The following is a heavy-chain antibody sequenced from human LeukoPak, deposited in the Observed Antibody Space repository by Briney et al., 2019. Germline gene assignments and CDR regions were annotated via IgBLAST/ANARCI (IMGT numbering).Heavy chain of an antibody. V-gene: IGHV3-66*01. D-gene: IGHD1-26*01. J-gene: IGHJ3*02. CDR3: ARDMELRSENAFDI. Sequence: PGGSLRLSCAASGFTVSSNYMSWVRQAPGKGLEWVSVIYSGGSTYYADSVKGRSTISRDNSKNTLYLQMNSLRAEDTAVYYCARDMELRSENAFDIWGQGTMVTVSS. CDR1: GFTVSSNY. CDR2: IYSGGST.